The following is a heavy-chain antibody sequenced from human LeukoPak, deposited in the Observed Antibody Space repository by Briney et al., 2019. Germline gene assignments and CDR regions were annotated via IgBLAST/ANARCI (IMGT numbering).Heavy chain of an antibody. J-gene: IGHJ4*02. CDR3: ARVGVYCSGGSCHDTENYPLDY. CDR1: GYTFTGYY. Sequence: LRASVKVSCKASGYTFTGYYMHWVRQAPGQGLEWMGWINPNSGGTNYAQKFQGRVTMTRDTSISTAYMELSRLRSDDTAVYYCARVGVYCSGGSCHDTENYPLDYWGQGTLVTVSS. CDR2: INPNSGGT. D-gene: IGHD2-15*01. V-gene: IGHV1-2*02.